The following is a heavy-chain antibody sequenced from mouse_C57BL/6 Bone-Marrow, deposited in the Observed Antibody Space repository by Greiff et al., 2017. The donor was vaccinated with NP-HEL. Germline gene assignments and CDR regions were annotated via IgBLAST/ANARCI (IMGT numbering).Heavy chain of an antibody. CDR1: GYTFTSYW. J-gene: IGHJ2*01. CDR2: IYPGSGST. D-gene: IGHD3-2*02. V-gene: IGHV1-55*01. CDR3: ARREGTAQATFDY. Sequence: VQLQQPGAELVKPGASVKMSCKASGYTFTSYWITWVKQRPGQGLEWIGDIYPGSGSTNYNEKFKSKATLTVDTSSSTAYMQLSSLTSEDSAVYYCARREGTAQATFDYWGQGTTLTVSS.